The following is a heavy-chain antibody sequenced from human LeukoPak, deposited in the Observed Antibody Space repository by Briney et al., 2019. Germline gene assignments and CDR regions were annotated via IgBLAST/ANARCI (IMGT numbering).Heavy chain of an antibody. D-gene: IGHD3-3*01. V-gene: IGHV3-33*01. CDR1: GFTFSSYG. CDR2: IWYDGSNK. J-gene: IGHJ4*02. CDR3: ARDAMEYCFDY. Sequence: GGSLRLSCAASGFTFSSYGMHWVRQAPGKGLEWVAVIWYDGSNKYYADSVKGRFTISRDNSKNTLYLQMNSLRAEDTAVYYCARDAMEYCFDYWGQGTLVTVSS.